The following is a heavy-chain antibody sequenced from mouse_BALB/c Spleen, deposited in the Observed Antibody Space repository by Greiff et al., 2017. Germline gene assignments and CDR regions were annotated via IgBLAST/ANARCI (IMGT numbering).Heavy chain of an antibody. V-gene: IGHV5-12-2*01. Sequence: EVHLVESGGGLVQPGGSLKLSCAASGFTFSSYTMSWVRQTPEKRLEWVAYISNGGGSTYYPDTVKGRFTISRDNAKNTLYLQMSSLKSEDTAMYYCARQLTGIAYWGQGTLVTVSA. CDR3: ARQLTGIAY. CDR1: GFTFSSYT. J-gene: IGHJ3*01. CDR2: ISNGGGST. D-gene: IGHD4-1*01.